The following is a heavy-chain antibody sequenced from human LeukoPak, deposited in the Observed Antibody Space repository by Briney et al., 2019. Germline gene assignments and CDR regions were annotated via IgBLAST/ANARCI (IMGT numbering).Heavy chain of an antibody. J-gene: IGHJ4*02. CDR3: AKNRYSGSYGVADY. CDR2: ISSSGSTI. Sequence: PGGSLRLSCAASGFTFSDYYMSWIRQAPGKGLEWVSYISSSGSTIYYADSVKGRFTISRDNAKNSLYLQMNSLRAEDTALYYCAKNRYSGSYGVADYWGQGTLVTVSS. V-gene: IGHV3-11*01. D-gene: IGHD1-26*01. CDR1: GFTFSDYY.